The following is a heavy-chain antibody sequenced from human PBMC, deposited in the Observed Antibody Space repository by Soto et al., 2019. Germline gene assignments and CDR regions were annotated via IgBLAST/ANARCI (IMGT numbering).Heavy chain of an antibody. Sequence: PWETLSLTCTVSGGSISSYYLSWIRQPPGKGLEWIGYIYYSGSTYYNPSLKSRVTISVDTSKNQFSLKLSSVTAADTAVYYCARHYRDLDTPMVRYYYYYGMDVWGQETTVTVSS. CDR1: GGSISSYY. CDR3: ARHYRDLDTPMVRYYYYYGMDV. CDR2: IYYSGST. J-gene: IGHJ6*02. V-gene: IGHV4-59*04. D-gene: IGHD5-18*01.